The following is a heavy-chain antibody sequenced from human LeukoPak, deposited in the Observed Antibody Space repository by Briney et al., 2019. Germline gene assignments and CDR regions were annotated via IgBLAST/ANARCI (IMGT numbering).Heavy chain of an antibody. J-gene: IGHJ6*02. D-gene: IGHD3-16*01. CDR1: GGSFSGYC. CDR3: ARPMITFGGVIRVPNPDEYYYGMDV. V-gene: IGHV4-34*01. CDR2: INHSGST. Sequence: PSETLSLTCAVYGGSFSGYCWSWIRQPPGKGLEWIGEINHSGSTNYNPSLKSRVTISVDTSKNQFSLKLSSVTAADTAVYYCARPMITFGGVIRVPNPDEYYYGMDVWGQGTTVTVSS.